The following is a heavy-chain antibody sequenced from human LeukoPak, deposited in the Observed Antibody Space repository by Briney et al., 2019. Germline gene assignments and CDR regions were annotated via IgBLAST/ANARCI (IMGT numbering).Heavy chain of an antibody. CDR3: ARDRIVVVPAAPSY. CDR2: ISYDGSNK. D-gene: IGHD2-2*01. CDR1: GFTFSSYA. Sequence: GGSLRLSCAASGFTFSSYAMHWVRQAPGKGLEWVAVISYDGSNKYYAGSVKGRFTISRDNSKNTLYLQMNSLRAEDTAVYYCARDRIVVVPAAPSYWGQGTLVTVSS. J-gene: IGHJ4*02. V-gene: IGHV3-30-3*01.